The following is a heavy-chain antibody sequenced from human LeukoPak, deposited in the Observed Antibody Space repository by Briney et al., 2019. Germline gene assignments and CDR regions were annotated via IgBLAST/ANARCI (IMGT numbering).Heavy chain of an antibody. D-gene: IGHD3-10*01. CDR3: ARDLAGNYFDY. CDR1: VGTFSSYA. J-gene: IGHJ4*02. V-gene: IGHV1-69*01. CDR2: IIPIFGTA. Sequence: SVKVSCKASVGTFSSYAISWVRHAPGQALEWMGGIIPIFGTANYAQKFQGRVTITADESTSTAYMELSSLRSEDTAVYYCARDLAGNYFDYWGQGTLVTVSS.